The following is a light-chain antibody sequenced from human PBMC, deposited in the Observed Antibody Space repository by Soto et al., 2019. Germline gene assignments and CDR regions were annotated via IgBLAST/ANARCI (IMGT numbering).Light chain of an antibody. J-gene: IGKJ3*01. CDR1: QDIRSS. CDR2: GST. Sequence: DIQMTQSPSSLSVSVGDKVTITCQASQDIRSSLNWYQQRPGKAPRLLIFGSTNLESGVPSRFSGGGSGTNFNFSISSLEPEDIATYYCLHYDIHVTFGGGTKLDFK. V-gene: IGKV1-33*01. CDR3: LHYDIHVT.